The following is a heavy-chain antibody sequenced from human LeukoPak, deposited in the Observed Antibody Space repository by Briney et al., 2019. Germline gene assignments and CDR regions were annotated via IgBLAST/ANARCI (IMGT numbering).Heavy chain of an antibody. Sequence: SVKVSCKASGGTFSSYAISWVRQAPGQGLEWMGGIIPIFGTANYAQKFQGRVTITADESTSTAYMELSSLRSEDTAVYYCARDRRSGSYREPDGVDAFDIWGQGTVVTVSS. CDR2: IIPIFGTA. D-gene: IGHD1-26*01. V-gene: IGHV1-69*13. CDR1: GGTFSSYA. J-gene: IGHJ3*02. CDR3: ARDRRSGSYREPDGVDAFDI.